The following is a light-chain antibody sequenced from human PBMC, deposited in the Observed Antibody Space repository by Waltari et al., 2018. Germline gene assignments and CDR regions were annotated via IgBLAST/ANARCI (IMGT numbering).Light chain of an antibody. CDR1: ASNIGGNL. J-gene: IGLJ3*02. CDR2: RSE. V-gene: IGLV1-44*01. CDR3: ASWDDSLNGHWV. Sequence: QSVLTQPPSASGTPGQRVTISCSGSASNIGGNLVNWYQQFPGKAPKLLIYRSELRPSGGPDRFSGSKSGTSASLAISGLQSEDEADYVYASWDDSLNGHWVFGGGTKVTVL.